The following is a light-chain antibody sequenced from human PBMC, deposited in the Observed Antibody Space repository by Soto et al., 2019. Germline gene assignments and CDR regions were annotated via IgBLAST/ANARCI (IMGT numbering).Light chain of an antibody. J-gene: IGKJ5*01. CDR1: QTVSSNY. CDR2: RAS. CDR3: QQYTGQPTT. Sequence: EVMLTQSPDTLSLSTGERATLSCRASQTVSSNYLAWCQQRPGQAPRLLIYRASTRAAGIPERSSGSGSGTDFTLTITRLEPEDSEVYFCQQYTGQPTTFGQGTRLEIK. V-gene: IGKV3-20*01.